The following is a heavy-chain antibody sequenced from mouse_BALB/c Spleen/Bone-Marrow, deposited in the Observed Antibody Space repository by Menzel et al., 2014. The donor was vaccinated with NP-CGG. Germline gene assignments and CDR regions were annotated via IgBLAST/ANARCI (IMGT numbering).Heavy chain of an antibody. V-gene: IGHV1S29*02. CDR2: IYPYNGGT. Sequence: EVKLMESGAELVKPGASVKISCKASGYTFTDYNMHWVKQSHGRSLEWIGYIYPYNGGTGYNQKFKSKATLTVDNSSSTAYMELRSLTSEDSAVYYGARRWINYGFDYWGQGTPVTVSA. CDR3: ARRWINYGFDY. D-gene: IGHD2-4*01. J-gene: IGHJ3*01. CDR1: GYTFTDYN.